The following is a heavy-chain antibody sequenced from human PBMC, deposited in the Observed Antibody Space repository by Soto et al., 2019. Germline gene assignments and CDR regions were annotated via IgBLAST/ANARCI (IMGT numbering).Heavy chain of an antibody. Sequence: SETLSLTCTVSGGSISSYYWSWIRQPPGKGLEWIGYIYYSGSTNYNPSLKSRVTISVDTSKNQFSLKLSSVTAADTAVYYCARETLGGDCYIDYWGQGTLVTVSS. D-gene: IGHD2-21*02. V-gene: IGHV4-59*01. CDR1: GGSISSYY. J-gene: IGHJ4*02. CDR3: ARETLGGDCYIDY. CDR2: IYYSGST.